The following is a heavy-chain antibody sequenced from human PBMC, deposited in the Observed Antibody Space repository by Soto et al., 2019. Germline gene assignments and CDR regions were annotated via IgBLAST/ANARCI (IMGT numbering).Heavy chain of an antibody. CDR2: IYYSGST. V-gene: IGHV4-39*07. J-gene: IGHJ6*02. D-gene: IGHD1-26*01. CDR3: ARRSSXWNGSHYFPYYYYGMDV. CDR1: GGSVSSSSYY. Sequence: SETLSLTCTVSGGSVSSSSYYWGWIRQPPGKGLEWIGSIYYSGSTYYNPSLKSRVTISVDTSKNQFSLKLSSVTAADTAVYYCARRSSXWNGSHYFPYYYYGMDVWGPGTTVTVSS.